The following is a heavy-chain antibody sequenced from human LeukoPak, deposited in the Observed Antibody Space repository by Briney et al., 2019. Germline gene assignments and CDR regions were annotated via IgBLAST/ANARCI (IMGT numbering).Heavy chain of an antibody. CDR2: IKSKTDGGTT. V-gene: IGHV3-15*01. Sequence: ETLSLTCAVSGGSISSSNWMSWVRQAPGKGLEWVGRIKSKTDGGTTDYAAPVKGRFTISRDDSKNTLYLQMNSLKTEDTAVYYCTTDDYYDSSGYHTLGDYWGQGTLVTVSS. CDR1: GGSISSSNW. D-gene: IGHD3-22*01. J-gene: IGHJ4*02. CDR3: TTDDYYDSSGYHTLGDY.